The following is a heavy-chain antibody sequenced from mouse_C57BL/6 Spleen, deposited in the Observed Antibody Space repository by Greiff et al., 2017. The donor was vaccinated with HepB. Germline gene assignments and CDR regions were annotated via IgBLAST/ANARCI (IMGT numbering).Heavy chain of an antibody. Sequence: QVQLQQSGAELVRPGASVTLSCKASGYTFTDYEMHWVKQTPVHGLEWIGAIDPETGGTSYNQKFKGKAILTADKSSSTAYMELRSLTSEDSAVYYCTRESPGDYFGYWGQGTTLTVSS. V-gene: IGHV1-15*01. CDR1: GYTFTDYE. J-gene: IGHJ2*01. CDR2: IDPETGGT. CDR3: TRESPGDYFGY.